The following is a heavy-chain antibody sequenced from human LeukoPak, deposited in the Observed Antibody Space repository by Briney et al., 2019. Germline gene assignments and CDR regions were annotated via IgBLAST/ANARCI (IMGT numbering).Heavy chain of an antibody. V-gene: IGHV1-8*02. CDR2: INPNSGNT. CDR1: GYTFTGYY. J-gene: IGHJ4*02. CDR3: ARMLKVRGVFT. D-gene: IGHD3-10*01. Sequence: ASVKVSCKASGYTFTGYYMHWVRQAPGQGLEWMGWINPNSGNTGYAQKFQGRVTMTRNTSISTAYMELSSLRSEDTAVYYCARMLKVRGVFTWGQGTLVTVSS.